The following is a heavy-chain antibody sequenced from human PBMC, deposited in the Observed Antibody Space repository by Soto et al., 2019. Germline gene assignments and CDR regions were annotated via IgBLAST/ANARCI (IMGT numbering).Heavy chain of an antibody. Sequence: PSETLSLTCTVSGASISGGTYYWTWIRQAPGKGLEWVGHIYYTGSTNYNPALNDRVTISVDTSKNHFSLQLTSVAAADPAVYYCARGAGFSYASTWFDIWGQGTLVTV. CDR2: IYYTGST. CDR3: ARGAGFSYASTWFDI. D-gene: IGHD5-18*01. J-gene: IGHJ5*02. V-gene: IGHV4-61*03. CDR1: GASISGGTYY.